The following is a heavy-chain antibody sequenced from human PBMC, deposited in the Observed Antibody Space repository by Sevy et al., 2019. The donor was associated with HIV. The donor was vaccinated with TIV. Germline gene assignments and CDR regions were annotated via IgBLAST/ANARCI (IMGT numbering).Heavy chain of an antibody. V-gene: IGHV3-48*01. CDR3: ARTGPPGYYYDSSGSDY. CDR1: GFTFSSYS. Sequence: GGSLRLSCAASGFTFSSYSMNWVRQAPGKGLEWVSYISSSSSTIYYADSVKGRFTISRDNAKNSLYLQMNSLRPEDSAVYYCARTGPPGYYYDSSGSDYWGQGTLVTVSS. D-gene: IGHD3-22*01. CDR2: ISSSSSTI. J-gene: IGHJ4*02.